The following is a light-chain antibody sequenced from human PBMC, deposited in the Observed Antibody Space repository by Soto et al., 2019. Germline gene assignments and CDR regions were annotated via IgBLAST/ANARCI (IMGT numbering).Light chain of an antibody. Sequence: QSVLTQPPSASGTPGQRVAISCSGSSSNIGSNTVNWYQQLPGTAPKLFIYSNNQRPSGVPDRFSASKSGTSASLAIGGLQSEDEADYYCAAWDDGLNGSWVFGGGTKLTVL. CDR1: SSNIGSNT. V-gene: IGLV1-44*01. CDR2: SNN. J-gene: IGLJ3*02. CDR3: AAWDDGLNGSWV.